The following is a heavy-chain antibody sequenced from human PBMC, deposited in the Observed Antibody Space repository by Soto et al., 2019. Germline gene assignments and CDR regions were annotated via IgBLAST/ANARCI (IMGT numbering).Heavy chain of an antibody. CDR1: GGSFSGYY. CDR3: ARGAGVLLWFGESLRRRFAP. Sequence: TLSLTCAVYGGSFSGYYWSWIRQPPGKGLEWIGEINHSGSTNYNPSLKSRVTISVDTSKNQFSLKLSSVTAADTAVYYCARGAGVLLWFGESLRRRFAPWGQGTLVTVSS. J-gene: IGHJ5*02. CDR2: INHSGST. V-gene: IGHV4-34*01. D-gene: IGHD3-10*01.